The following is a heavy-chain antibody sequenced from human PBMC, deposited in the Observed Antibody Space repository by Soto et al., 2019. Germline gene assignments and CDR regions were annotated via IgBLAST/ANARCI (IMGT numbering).Heavy chain of an antibody. Sequence: PSETLSLTCIVSGGSITSYYWSWIRQPPGKGLEWIGYIYYSGSTNYNPSLKSRVTISVDTSKNQFSLKLSSVTAADTAVYYCARSARRLAARPHGWFDPWGQGTLVTVSS. D-gene: IGHD6-6*01. V-gene: IGHV4-59*01. J-gene: IGHJ5*02. CDR1: GGSITSYY. CDR2: IYYSGST. CDR3: ARSARRLAARPHGWFDP.